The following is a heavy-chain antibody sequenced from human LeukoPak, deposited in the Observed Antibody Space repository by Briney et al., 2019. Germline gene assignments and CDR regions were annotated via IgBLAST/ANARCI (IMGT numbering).Heavy chain of an antibody. V-gene: IGHV3-21*01. D-gene: IGHD6-13*01. J-gene: IGHJ4*02. Sequence: GGSLRLPCAASGFTFSSYSMNWVRQAPGKGLEWVSSISSSSSYIYYADSVKGRFTISRDNAKNSLYLQMNSLRAEDTAVYYCARDPIYSSSFDYWGQGTLVTVSS. CDR2: ISSSSSYI. CDR3: ARDPIYSSSFDY. CDR1: GFTFSSYS.